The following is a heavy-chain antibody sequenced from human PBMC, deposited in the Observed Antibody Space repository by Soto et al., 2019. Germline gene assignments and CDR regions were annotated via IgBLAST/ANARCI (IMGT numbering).Heavy chain of an antibody. CDR1: GYTFTSYY. Sequence: ASVKVSCKASGYTFTSYYMHWVRQAPGQGLELMGIINSSGGSTSYAQKFQGRVTMTRDTSTSTVYMELSSLRSEDTAVYYCARDEYGSGSYNLPYYYYMDVWGKGTTVTVSS. CDR2: INSSGGST. D-gene: IGHD3-10*01. J-gene: IGHJ6*03. CDR3: ARDEYGSGSYNLPYYYYMDV. V-gene: IGHV1-46*03.